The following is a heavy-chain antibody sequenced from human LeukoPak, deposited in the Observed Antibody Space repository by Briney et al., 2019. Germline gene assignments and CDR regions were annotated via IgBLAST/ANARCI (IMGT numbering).Heavy chain of an antibody. J-gene: IGHJ4*02. Sequence: PGGSLRLSCAASGFTFSSYWMHWVRQAPGKGLEWVANIKEDGGETYYVDSVKGRFTISRDNGKKSLYLQINSLTDEDTAVYYCARVPWSGYSSRMFDYWGQGTLVAVSS. D-gene: IGHD3-3*01. CDR3: ARVPWSGYSSRMFDY. CDR1: GFTFSSYW. V-gene: IGHV3-7*01. CDR2: IKEDGGET.